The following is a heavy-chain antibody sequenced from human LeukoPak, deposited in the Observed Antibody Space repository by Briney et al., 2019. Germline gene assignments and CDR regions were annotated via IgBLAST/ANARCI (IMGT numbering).Heavy chain of an antibody. CDR1: GFTFSTYA. CDR3: ARDNYYDSSGFDY. D-gene: IGHD3-22*01. Sequence: GGSLRLSCAASGFTFSTYAMTWVRQAPGRGLEWVSTISGSSGSTYYADSVKGRFTISRDNSKNTLYLQMNSLRAEDTAVYYCARDNYYDSSGFDYWGQGTLVTVSS. V-gene: IGHV3-23*01. J-gene: IGHJ4*02. CDR2: ISGSSGST.